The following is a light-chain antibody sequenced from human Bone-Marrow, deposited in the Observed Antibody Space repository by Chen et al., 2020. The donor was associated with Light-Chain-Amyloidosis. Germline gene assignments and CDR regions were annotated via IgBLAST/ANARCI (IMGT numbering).Light chain of an antibody. Sequence: SYVLTQPSSVSVAPGQTATIACGGNNIGSTSVTWYQQTPGQAPLLVVYDDSDRPSGIPERLSGSNSGNTATLTISRVEAGDEADYYCQVWDRSRDRPVFGGGTKLTAL. V-gene: IGLV3-21*02. CDR3: QVWDRSRDRPV. CDR1: NIGSTS. J-gene: IGLJ3*02. CDR2: DDS.